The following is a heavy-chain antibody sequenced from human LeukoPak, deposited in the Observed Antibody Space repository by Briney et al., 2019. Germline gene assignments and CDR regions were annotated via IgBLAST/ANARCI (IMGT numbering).Heavy chain of an antibody. D-gene: IGHD6-6*01. J-gene: IGHJ4*02. CDR1: GFTFSTHG. Sequence: GGSLRLSCAASGFTFSTHGMHWVGQTPGKGLEWVAVIWYDGSNKYYADSVKGRFTISRDNSRNTVYLQMNSLRADDTAVYYCARDPEYSTSSVDNWGQGTLVTVPS. CDR3: ARDPEYSTSSVDN. V-gene: IGHV3-33*01. CDR2: IWYDGSNK.